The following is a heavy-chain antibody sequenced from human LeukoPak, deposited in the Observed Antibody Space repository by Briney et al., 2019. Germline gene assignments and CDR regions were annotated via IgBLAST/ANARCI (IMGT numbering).Heavy chain of an antibody. CDR2: IIPIFGTA. V-gene: IGHV1-69*01. CDR3: ARDGGFRYFHL. Sequence: ASVKVSCKASGGTFSSYAISWVRQAPGQGLEWMGGIIPIFGTANYAQKFQGRVTITAGESTSTAYMELSSLRSEDTAVYYCARDGGFRYFHLWGRGTLVTVSS. J-gene: IGHJ2*01. D-gene: IGHD3-16*01. CDR1: GGTFSSYA.